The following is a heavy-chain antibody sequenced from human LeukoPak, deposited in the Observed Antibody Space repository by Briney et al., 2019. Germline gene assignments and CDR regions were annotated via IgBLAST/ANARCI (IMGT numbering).Heavy chain of an antibody. CDR3: ARGGLGEYYDILTGYYPYYFDY. Sequence: ASVKVSCKASGYTFTGYYMHWVRQAPGQGLEWMGWINPNSGGTNYAQKSQGWVTMTRDTSISTAYVELSRLRSDDTAVYYCARGGLGEYYDILTGYYPYYFDYWGQGTLVTVSS. V-gene: IGHV1-2*04. CDR2: INPNSGGT. D-gene: IGHD3-9*01. J-gene: IGHJ4*02. CDR1: GYTFTGYY.